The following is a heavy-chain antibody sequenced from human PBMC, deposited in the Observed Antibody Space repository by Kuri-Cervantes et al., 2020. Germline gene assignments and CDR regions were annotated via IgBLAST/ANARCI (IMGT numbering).Heavy chain of an antibody. CDR1: GYTFTSYC. D-gene: IGHD4-23*01. J-gene: IGHJ4*02. V-gene: IGHV1-46*01. CDR2: INPSGGST. Sequence: ASVKVSCKASGYTFTSYCMHWVRQAPGQGLEWMGIINPSGGSTSYAQKFQGRVTITTDESTSTAYMELSSLRSEDTAVYYCASGYGGNSWLGDYWGQGTLVTVSS. CDR3: ASGYGGNSWLGDY.